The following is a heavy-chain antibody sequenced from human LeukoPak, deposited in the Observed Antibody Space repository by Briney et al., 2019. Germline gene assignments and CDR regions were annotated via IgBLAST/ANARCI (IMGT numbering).Heavy chain of an antibody. J-gene: IGHJ4*02. CDR3: ARHVWEFGTVTTRSGPFDY. Sequence: KPSETLSLTCTVSGGSISSYYWSWIRQPPGKGLEWIGYIYYSGSTNYNPSLKSRVTISVDTSKNQFSLKLSSVTAADTAVYYCARHVWEFGTVTTRSGPFDYWGQGTLVTVSS. CDR2: IYYSGST. V-gene: IGHV4-59*08. D-gene: IGHD4-17*01. CDR1: GGSISSYY.